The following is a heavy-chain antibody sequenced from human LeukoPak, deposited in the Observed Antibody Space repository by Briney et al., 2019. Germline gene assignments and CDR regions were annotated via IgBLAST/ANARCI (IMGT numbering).Heavy chain of an antibody. V-gene: IGHV3-30*18. CDR2: ISFDGSAK. CDR3: AKAWGYDSSGYSYFDY. D-gene: IGHD3-22*01. CDR1: EFTFSSYW. Sequence: GGSLRLSCAASEFTFSSYWMSWFRQAPGKGLEWVSVISFDGSAKYYADSVKGRFTVSRDNSKNTLYLQMTSLRAEDTAVYYCAKAWGYDSSGYSYFDYWGQGTLVTVSS. J-gene: IGHJ4*02.